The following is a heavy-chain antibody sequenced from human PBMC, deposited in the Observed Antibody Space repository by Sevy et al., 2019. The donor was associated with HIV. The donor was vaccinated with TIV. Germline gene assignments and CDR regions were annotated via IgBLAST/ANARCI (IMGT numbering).Heavy chain of an antibody. CDR2: ISRSSVT. J-gene: IGHJ5*02. V-gene: IGHV3-21*06. CDR1: GFTFSTYT. Sequence: GGSLRLSCRGSGFTFSTYTIHWVRQAPGKGLEWVSSISRSSVTYYADSVSGRFTISRDDAKSSVYLEMSSLRDEDTAVYYCAREAYYYDSREENWFDPWGQGTLVTVSS. D-gene: IGHD3-22*01. CDR3: AREAYYYDSREENWFDP.